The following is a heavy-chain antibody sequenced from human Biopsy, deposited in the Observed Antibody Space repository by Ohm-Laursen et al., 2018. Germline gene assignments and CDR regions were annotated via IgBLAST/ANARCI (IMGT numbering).Heavy chain of an antibody. V-gene: IGHV3-21*06. Sequence: LSLTCAASGVTLSGYAMNWVRQAPGKGLEWVSSITGGGNYINYADSVRGRFTISRDDSKNSVYLVMSSLRAEDTAVYFCATAAYAPPYFDLWGRGTVVTVSS. D-gene: IGHD4-17*01. J-gene: IGHJ4*02. CDR1: GVTLSGYA. CDR2: ITGGGNYI. CDR3: ATAAYAPPYFDL.